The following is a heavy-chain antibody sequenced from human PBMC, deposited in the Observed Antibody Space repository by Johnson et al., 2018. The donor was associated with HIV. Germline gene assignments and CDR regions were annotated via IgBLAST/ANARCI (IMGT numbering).Heavy chain of an antibody. CDR2: ISYDGTKT. D-gene: IGHD3-16*01. J-gene: IGHJ3*02. V-gene: IGHV3-30*18. CDR1: GIIFSHYG. CDR3: AKWGLGGAPKGAFDI. Sequence: MQLVESGGGVVQPGRSLRLSCAVSGIIFSHYGMHWVRQAPGKGLEWVALISYDGTKTYYVDSVKARFTISRDNSKNTLYLQMNSLRAEDTAVYYCAKWGLGGAPKGAFDIWGQGTMVTVSS.